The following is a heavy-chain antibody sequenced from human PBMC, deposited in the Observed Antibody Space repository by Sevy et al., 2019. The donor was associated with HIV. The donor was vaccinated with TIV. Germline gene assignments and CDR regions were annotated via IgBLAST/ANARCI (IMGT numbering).Heavy chain of an antibody. Sequence: GGSLRLSCAASGFTFSSDGMHWVLQAPGKELEWVAVISYTGSTKYYADSVKGRFTISRDNSKNTLYLQMNSLRAEDTAVYYCAKETTPRTASTLDIWGHGTMVTVSS. CDR1: GFTFSSDG. J-gene: IGHJ3*02. V-gene: IGHV3-30*18. CDR3: AKETTPRTASTLDI. CDR2: ISYTGSTK. D-gene: IGHD2-21*02.